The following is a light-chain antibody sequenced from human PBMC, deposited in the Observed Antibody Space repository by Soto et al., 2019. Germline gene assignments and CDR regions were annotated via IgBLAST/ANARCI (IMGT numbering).Light chain of an antibody. Sequence: DIQMTQSPSSLSASVGDRVTITCQASQDISSYLNWYQQKPGKAPKPLIYAASSLQSGVPSRFSGSGSGTDFTLTISSLQPEDFATYYCQQSYSTPPITFGQGTRLEIK. J-gene: IGKJ5*01. CDR2: AAS. CDR1: QDISSY. V-gene: IGKV1-39*01. CDR3: QQSYSTPPIT.